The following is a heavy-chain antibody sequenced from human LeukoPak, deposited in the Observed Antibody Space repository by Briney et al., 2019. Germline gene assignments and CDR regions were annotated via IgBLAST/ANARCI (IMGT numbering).Heavy chain of an antibody. CDR3: ARMRSYCSGGSCPKAHTFDI. CDR2: IKQDGSEQ. D-gene: IGHD2-15*01. V-gene: IGHV3-7*01. Sequence: GGSLRLSCAASGFTFSYFWMSWVRQAPGRGLDWVANIKQDGSEQYYVDSVKGRFTISRDNAKNSLYLQMNSLRAEDTAVHYCARMRSYCSGGSCPKAHTFDIWGQGTMVTVPS. J-gene: IGHJ3*02. CDR1: GFTFSYFW.